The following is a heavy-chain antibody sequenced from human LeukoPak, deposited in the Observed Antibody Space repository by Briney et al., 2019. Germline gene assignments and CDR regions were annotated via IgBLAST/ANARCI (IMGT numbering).Heavy chain of an antibody. CDR1: GYTFTSYG. V-gene: IGHV1-18*01. CDR3: ARNYYDSSGYYLPDFDY. Sequence: ASVKVSCKASGYTFTSYGISWVRQAPGQGLEWMGWICAYNGNTNYAQKLQGRVTMTTDTSTSTAYMELRSLRSDDTAVYYCARNYYDSSGYYLPDFDYWGQGALVTVSS. J-gene: IGHJ4*02. CDR2: ICAYNGNT. D-gene: IGHD3-22*01.